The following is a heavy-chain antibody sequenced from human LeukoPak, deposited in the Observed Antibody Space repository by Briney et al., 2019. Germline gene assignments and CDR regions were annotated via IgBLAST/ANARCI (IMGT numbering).Heavy chain of an antibody. D-gene: IGHD2-15*01. J-gene: IGHJ6*03. Sequence: GGSLRLSCAASGFTFSSYSMNWVRQAPGKGLQWVSSISSSSSYIYYADSVKGRFTISRDNSKNTLYLQMNSLRAEDTAVYYCAKDPRCSGGSCYYYYYYMDVWGKGTTVTVSS. V-gene: IGHV3-21*04. CDR3: AKDPRCSGGSCYYYYYYMDV. CDR1: GFTFSSYS. CDR2: ISSSSSYI.